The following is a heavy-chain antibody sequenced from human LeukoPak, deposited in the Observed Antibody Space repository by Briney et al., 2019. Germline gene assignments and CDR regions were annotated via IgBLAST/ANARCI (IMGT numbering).Heavy chain of an antibody. J-gene: IGHJ3*02. CDR3: ARWNYDAFDI. V-gene: IGHV4-31*03. Sequence: SETLSLTCTVSGGSISSGGYYWSWIRQHPGKGLEWIGYIYYGGSTYYNPSLKSRVTISVDTSKNQFSLKLSSVTAADTAVYHCARWNYDAFDIWGQGTMVTVSS. CDR1: GGSISSGGYY. CDR2: IYYGGST. D-gene: IGHD1-7*01.